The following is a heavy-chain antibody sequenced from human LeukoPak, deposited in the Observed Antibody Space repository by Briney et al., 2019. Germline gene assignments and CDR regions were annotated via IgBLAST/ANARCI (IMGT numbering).Heavy chain of an antibody. D-gene: IGHD2-2*01. CDR3: ARRSVSQVVPAATRFDY. Sequence: SETLSLTCAVYGGSFSGYYWSWIRQPPGRGREWIGEIYHSGSTNYNPSLTSRASISVDTSKNQSSLKLSSVTAADTAVYYGARRSVSQVVPAATRFDYWGQGTLVTVSS. CDR1: GGSFSGYY. J-gene: IGHJ4*02. CDR2: IYHSGST. V-gene: IGHV4-34*01.